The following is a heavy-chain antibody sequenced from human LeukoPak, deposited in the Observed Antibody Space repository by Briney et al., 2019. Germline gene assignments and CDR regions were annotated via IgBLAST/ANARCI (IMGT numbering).Heavy chain of an antibody. J-gene: IGHJ4*02. D-gene: IGHD4-17*01. CDR2: IWYDGSNK. V-gene: IGHV3-33*01. Sequence: GGSLRLSCAASGFTFSSYGMHWVRQAPGKGLEWVAVIWYDGSNKYYADSVKGRFTISRDNSKNTLYLQMNSLRAEDTAVYYCARVNYDYGDYLFDYWGQGTLVTVSS. CDR3: ARVNYDYGDYLFDY. CDR1: GFTFSSYG.